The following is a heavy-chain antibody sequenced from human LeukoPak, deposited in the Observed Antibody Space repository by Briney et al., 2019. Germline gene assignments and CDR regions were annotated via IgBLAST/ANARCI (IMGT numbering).Heavy chain of an antibody. CDR3: AKREMATYVPNYFDY. D-gene: IGHD5-24*01. CDR2: ISGSGGGT. J-gene: IGHJ4*02. V-gene: IGHV3-23*01. CDR1: GFTFSSYA. Sequence: GGSLRLSCAASGFTFSSYAMSWVRQAPGKGLEWVSAISGSGGGTYYADSVKGRFTISRDNSKNTLYLQMNSLRAEDTAVYYCAKREMATYVPNYFDYWGQGTLVTVSS.